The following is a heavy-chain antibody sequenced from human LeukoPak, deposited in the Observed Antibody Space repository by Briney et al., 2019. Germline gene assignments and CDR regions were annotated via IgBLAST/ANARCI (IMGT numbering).Heavy chain of an antibody. CDR3: AVRNWFDP. CDR2: ISYDGSNK. Sequence: PGRSLRLSCAASGFTFSSYAMHWVRQAPGKGLEWVAVISYDGSNKYYADSVKGRFTISRDNSKNTLYLQVNSLRAEDTAVYYCAVRNWFDPWGQGTLVTVSS. CDR1: GFTFSSYA. D-gene: IGHD3-10*01. J-gene: IGHJ5*02. V-gene: IGHV3-30*04.